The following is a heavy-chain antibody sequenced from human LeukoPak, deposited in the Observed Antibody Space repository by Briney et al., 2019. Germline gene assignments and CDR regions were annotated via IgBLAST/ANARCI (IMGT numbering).Heavy chain of an antibody. J-gene: IGHJ2*01. CDR2: IYTTGST. Sequence: SQTLSLTCTVPGGSINSGNSYWSWIRQPAGKGLEWLGRIYTTGSTNYNPSLKSRVTISVDTSKNQFSLKLSSVTAADTAVYYCATNQGGSYYGYWYFDLWGRGTLVTVSS. CDR3: ATNQGGSYYGYWYFDL. CDR1: GGSINSGNSY. V-gene: IGHV4-61*02. D-gene: IGHD1-26*01.